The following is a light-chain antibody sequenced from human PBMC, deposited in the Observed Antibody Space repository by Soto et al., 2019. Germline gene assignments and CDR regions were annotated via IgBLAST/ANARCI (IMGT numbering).Light chain of an antibody. CDR2: GAS. V-gene: IGKV3-15*01. CDR3: QQYNTWLWT. J-gene: IGKJ1*01. Sequence: EVVMTQSPATLSVSPGERVTLSCRASQSINAHLAWYQQKPGQAPRLLIHGASTRATGIPARFSGSGFGTEFTLTIRRLQSEDFAVYYCQQYNTWLWTFGQGTKVEIQ. CDR1: QSINAH.